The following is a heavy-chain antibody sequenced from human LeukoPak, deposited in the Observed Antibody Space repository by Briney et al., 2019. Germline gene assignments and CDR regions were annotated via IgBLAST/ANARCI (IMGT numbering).Heavy chain of an antibody. J-gene: IGHJ6*03. CDR1: GGSFSGYY. V-gene: IGHV4-34*01. D-gene: IGHD3/OR15-3a*01. CDR3: ARLLPEPKNRGKVGLPNYYYYYYMDV. CDR2: INHSGST. Sequence: SETLSLTCAVYGGSFSGYYWSWIRQPPGKGLEWIGEINHSGSTNYNPTLKSRVTISVDTFKNQFSLKLSSVTAADTAVYYCARLLPEPKNRGKVGLPNYYYYYYMDVWGKGTTVTVSS.